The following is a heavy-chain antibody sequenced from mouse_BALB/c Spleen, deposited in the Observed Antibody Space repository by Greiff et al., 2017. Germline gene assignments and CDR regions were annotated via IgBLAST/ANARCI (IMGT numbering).Heavy chain of an antibody. V-gene: IGHV5-6-5*01. Sequence: EVNVVESGGGLVKPGGSLKLSCAASGFTFSSYAMSWVRQTPEKRLEWVASISSGGSTYYPDSVKGRFTISRDNARNILYLQMSSLRSEDTAMYYCARVASLCLDYWGQGTTLTVSS. D-gene: IGHD6-1*01. J-gene: IGHJ2*01. CDR1: GFTFSSYA. CDR2: ISSGGST. CDR3: ARVASLCLDY.